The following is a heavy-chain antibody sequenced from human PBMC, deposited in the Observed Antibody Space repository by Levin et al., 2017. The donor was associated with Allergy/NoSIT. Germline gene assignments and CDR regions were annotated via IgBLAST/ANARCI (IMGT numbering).Heavy chain of an antibody. CDR1: GGTFSSYA. D-gene: IGHD6-13*01. Sequence: SVKVSCKASGGTFSSYAISWVRQAPGQGLEWMGGIIPIFGTANYAQKFQGRVTITADESTSTAYMELSSLRSEDTAVYYCARGPFPYSSSWSFDYWGQGTLVTVSS. CDR3: ARGPFPYSSSWSFDY. J-gene: IGHJ4*02. CDR2: IIPIFGTA. V-gene: IGHV1-69*13.